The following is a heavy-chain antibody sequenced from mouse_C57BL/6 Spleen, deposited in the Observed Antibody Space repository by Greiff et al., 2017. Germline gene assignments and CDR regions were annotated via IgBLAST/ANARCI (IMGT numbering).Heavy chain of an antibody. CDR3: ARGGLLWPSWCAY. CDR2: IHPSHGGT. D-gene: IGHD2-1*01. J-gene: IGHJ3*01. CDR1: GYTFTSYW. V-gene: IGHV1-53*01. Sequence: QVQLQQPGTELVKPGASVKLSCKASGYTFTSYWMPWVKQRPGQGLEWLGNIHPSHGGTNYNEKFKSKATLTVDKSSSTAYMQLSSLTSEDSAVYYCARGGLLWPSWCAYWGQGTLVTVSA.